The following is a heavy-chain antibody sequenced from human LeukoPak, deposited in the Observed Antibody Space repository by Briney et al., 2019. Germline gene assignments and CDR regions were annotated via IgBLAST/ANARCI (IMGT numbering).Heavy chain of an antibody. CDR2: INHSGST. J-gene: IGHJ4*02. Sequence: SETLSLTCAVYGGSFSGYYWSWIRQPPGKGLEWIGEINHSGSTNYNPSFKNRVTISVDTSKNQFSLKLSSVTAADTAVYYCARGGHYYDSSGYFDYWGQGTLVTVSS. CDR1: GGSFSGYY. D-gene: IGHD3-22*01. CDR3: ARGGHYYDSSGYFDY. V-gene: IGHV4-34*01.